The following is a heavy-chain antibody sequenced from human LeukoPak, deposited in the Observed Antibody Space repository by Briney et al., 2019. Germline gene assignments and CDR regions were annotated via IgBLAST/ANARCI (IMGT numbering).Heavy chain of an antibody. Sequence: ASVKVSCKASGYTFTSYGISWLRQAPGQGLEWMGWISAYSGNTNYAQKLQGRVTMTTETSTSTAYMELRSLRSDDTAVYYCARDRPDLGYCSSTSCPQIIDSWGQGTLVTVSS. D-gene: IGHD2-2*01. CDR1: GYTFTSYG. J-gene: IGHJ4*02. CDR3: ARDRPDLGYCSSTSCPQIIDS. CDR2: ISAYSGNT. V-gene: IGHV1-18*01.